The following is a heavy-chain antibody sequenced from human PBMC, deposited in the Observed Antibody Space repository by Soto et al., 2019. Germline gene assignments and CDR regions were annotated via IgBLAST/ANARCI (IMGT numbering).Heavy chain of an antibody. CDR1: GGSISSYY. J-gene: IGHJ6*02. V-gene: IGHV4-59*01. CDR3: ARAPVPAAMMAYYYYGMDV. D-gene: IGHD2-2*01. CDR2: IYYSGST. Sequence: SETLSLTCTVSGGSISSYYWSWIRQPPGKGLEWIGYIYYSGSTNYNPSLKSRVTISVDTSKNQFSLKLSSVTAADTAVYYCARAPVPAAMMAYYYYGMDVWGQGTTVTVSS.